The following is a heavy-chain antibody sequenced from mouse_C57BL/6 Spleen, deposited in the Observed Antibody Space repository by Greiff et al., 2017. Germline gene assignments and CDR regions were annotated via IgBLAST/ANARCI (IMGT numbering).Heavy chain of an antibody. V-gene: IGHV1-22*01. CDR3: ETETGKDCFDY. CDR1: GYTFTDYN. D-gene: IGHD3-2*01. Sequence: EVQLQQSGPELVKPGASVKMSCKASGYTFTDYNMHWVKQSHGKSLEWIGYINPNNGGTSYNQKFKGKATWTVNKSSSTAYMELRSLTSEDAAVYYCETETGKDCFDYWGQGTTLTVSS. J-gene: IGHJ2*01. CDR2: INPNNGGT.